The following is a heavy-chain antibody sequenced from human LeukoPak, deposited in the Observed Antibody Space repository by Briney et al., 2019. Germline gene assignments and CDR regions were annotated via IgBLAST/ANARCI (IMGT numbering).Heavy chain of an antibody. Sequence: SETLSLTCTVSGGSISSYYWSWIRQPPGKGLEWIGYIYYSGSTNYNPSLKSRVTISVDTSKNQFSLKLSSVTAADTAVYYCARNPGYREYSGSPYYFDYWGQGTLVTVSS. CDR3: ARNPGYREYSGSPYYFDY. CDR1: GGSISSYY. CDR2: IYYSGST. V-gene: IGHV4-59*12. D-gene: IGHD1-26*01. J-gene: IGHJ4*02.